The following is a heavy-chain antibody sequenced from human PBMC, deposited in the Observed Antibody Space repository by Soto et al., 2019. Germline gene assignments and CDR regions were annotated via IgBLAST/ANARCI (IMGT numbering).Heavy chain of an antibody. CDR1: GYTFTSYG. CDR2: ISAYNGNT. Sequence: ASVKVSCKASGYTFTSYGISWVRKAPGQGPEWMGWISAYNGNTNYAQKLQGRVTMTTDTSTSTAYMELRSLRSDDTAVYYCARYDFWSGYYNGFDPWGQGTLVTVST. CDR3: ARYDFWSGYYNGFDP. D-gene: IGHD3-3*01. V-gene: IGHV1-18*01. J-gene: IGHJ5*02.